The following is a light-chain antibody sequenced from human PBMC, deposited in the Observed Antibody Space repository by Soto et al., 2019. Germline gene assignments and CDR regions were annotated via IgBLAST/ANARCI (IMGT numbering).Light chain of an antibody. CDR1: NSGSKS. V-gene: IGLV3-21*02. Sequence: SYELTQPPSVTVAPGQTARITCGGTNSGSKSVHWYQQRPGQAPVVVVYVDGSDRPSGIPERCSVSSSGMTATLPIGRVEAGDEADYYCQVWYIDSDHVVFGGGTKLTVL. J-gene: IGLJ2*01. CDR3: QVWYIDSDHVV. CDR2: VDGS.